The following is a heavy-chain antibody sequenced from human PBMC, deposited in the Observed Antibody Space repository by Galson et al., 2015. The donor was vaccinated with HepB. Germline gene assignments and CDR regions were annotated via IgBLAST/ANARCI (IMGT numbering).Heavy chain of an antibody. D-gene: IGHD1-1*01. CDR2: ISYDGSNK. Sequence: SLRLSCAASGFTFSSYGMHWVRQAPGKGLEWVAVISYDGSNKYYADSVKGRFTISRDNSKNTLYLQMNSLRAEDTAVYYCAKGNDDFLDYWGQGTLVTVSS. J-gene: IGHJ4*02. CDR3: AKGNDDFLDY. V-gene: IGHV3-30*18. CDR1: GFTFSSYG.